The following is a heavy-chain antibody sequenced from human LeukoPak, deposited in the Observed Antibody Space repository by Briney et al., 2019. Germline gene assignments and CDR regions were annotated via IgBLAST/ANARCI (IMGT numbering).Heavy chain of an antibody. J-gene: IGHJ4*02. V-gene: IGHV1-18*01. Sequence: GSVTVSCKASGYTFTSYGISWVRQAPGQGLERMGWSSAYNGNTNYAQKLQGRVTMTTDTSTSTAYMELRSLRSDDTAVYYCARGGNSGWRTPNDDYWGQGTLVTVSS. CDR1: GYTFTSYG. CDR2: SSAYNGNT. CDR3: ARGGNSGWRTPNDDY. D-gene: IGHD6-19*01.